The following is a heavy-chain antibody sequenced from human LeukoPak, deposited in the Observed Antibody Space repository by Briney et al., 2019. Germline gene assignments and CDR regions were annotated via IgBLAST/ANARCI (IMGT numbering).Heavy chain of an antibody. CDR2: IYSGGST. Sequence: GGSLRLSCAASGFTVSSNYMSWVRQAPGKGLEWVSVIYSGGSTYYADSVKGRFTISRDNSKNTLYLQMNSLRAGDTAVYYCAKGGDGYNYYFDYWGQETLVTVSS. J-gene: IGHJ4*02. CDR1: GFTVSSNY. D-gene: IGHD5-24*01. V-gene: IGHV3-53*01. CDR3: AKGGDGYNYYFDY.